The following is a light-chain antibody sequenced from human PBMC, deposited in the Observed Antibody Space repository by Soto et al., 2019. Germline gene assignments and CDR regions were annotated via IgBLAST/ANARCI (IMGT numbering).Light chain of an antibody. V-gene: IGLV2-14*01. Sequence: QSVLTQPASVSGPPGQSITISCTGSNSDIGRHDYVSWYQHHPGKVPKVIIYEVIHRPSGVSNRFSGSKSGNTASLTISGLQATDEADYYCSSYSSGSTLLLFGGGTKPTVL. J-gene: IGLJ2*01. CDR2: EVI. CDR3: SSYSSGSTLLL. CDR1: NSDIGRHDY.